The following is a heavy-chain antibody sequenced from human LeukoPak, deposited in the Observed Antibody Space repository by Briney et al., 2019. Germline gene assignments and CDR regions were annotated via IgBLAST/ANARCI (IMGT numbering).Heavy chain of an antibody. V-gene: IGHV1-69*01. Sequence: GSSVKVSCKASGGTFSSYAISWVRQAPGQGLEWMGGIIPIFGTANYAQKFQGRVTITADESTGTAYMELSRLISDDTAVYYCARDRGDYYGSGSLFDPWGQGTLVTVSS. CDR2: IIPIFGTA. CDR1: GGTFSSYA. J-gene: IGHJ5*02. CDR3: ARDRGDYYGSGSLFDP. D-gene: IGHD3-10*01.